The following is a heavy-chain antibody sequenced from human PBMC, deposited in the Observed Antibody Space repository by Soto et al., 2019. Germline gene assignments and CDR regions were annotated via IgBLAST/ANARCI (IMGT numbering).Heavy chain of an antibody. D-gene: IGHD6-19*01. J-gene: IGHJ4*02. V-gene: IGHV3-30*02. CDR1: GFSLSGYG. CDR3: AKGGRQWLVTSDFNY. Sequence: GGSLRLSCEVSGFSLSGYGMHWVRQTPGKGLEWVAVIWYDGTTKNYADSVKGRFTIFRDSSKNTVSLEMTSLRAEDTAVYYCAKGGRQWLVTSDFNYWGQGA. CDR2: IWYDGTTK.